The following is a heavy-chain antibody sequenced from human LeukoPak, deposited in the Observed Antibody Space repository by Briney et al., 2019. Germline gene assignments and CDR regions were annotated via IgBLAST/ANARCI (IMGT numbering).Heavy chain of an antibody. CDR1: GYTFTDYA. CDR2: ITTGRGDT. CDR3: ARGGKQWRGGNYFDS. Sequence: ASVKVSCKASGYTFTDYALHWVRHAPGQSLEWMGCITTGRGDTQYSQAFQRRITITRDKSASTVSMDLSALRSEDTAVYYCARGGKQWRGGNYFDSWGQGTLVAVSS. J-gene: IGHJ4*02. D-gene: IGHD6-19*01. V-gene: IGHV1-3*03.